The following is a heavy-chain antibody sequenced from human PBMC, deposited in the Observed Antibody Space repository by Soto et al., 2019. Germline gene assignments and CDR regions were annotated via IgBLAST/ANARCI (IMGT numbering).Heavy chain of an antibody. CDR3: ARDIVVVPAARHDAFDI. D-gene: IGHD2-2*01. J-gene: IGHJ3*02. V-gene: IGHV4-34*01. Sequence: QVQLQQWGAGLLKPSETLSLTCAVYGGSFSGYYWSWIRQPPGKGLEWIGEINHSGSTNYNPSLKSRVTRSVDTSKNQFSLKLSSVTAADTAVYYCARDIVVVPAARHDAFDIWGQGTMVTVSS. CDR1: GGSFSGYY. CDR2: INHSGST.